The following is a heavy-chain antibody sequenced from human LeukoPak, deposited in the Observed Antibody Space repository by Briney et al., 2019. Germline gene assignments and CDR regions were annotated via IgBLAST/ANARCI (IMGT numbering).Heavy chain of an antibody. J-gene: IGHJ4*02. CDR1: GFTLSSYS. CDR3: ARKSGSYSLISQ. D-gene: IGHD1-26*01. V-gene: IGHV3-48*04. CDR2: ISSSSSTI. Sequence: GGSLRLSCAASGFTLSSYSMNWVRQAPGKGLEWVSYISSSSSTIYYADSVKGRFTISRDNAKNSLYLQMNSLRAEDTAVYYCARKSGSYSLISQWGQGTLVTVSS.